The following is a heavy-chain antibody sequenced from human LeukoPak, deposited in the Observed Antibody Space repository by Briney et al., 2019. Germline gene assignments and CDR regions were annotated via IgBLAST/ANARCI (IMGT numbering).Heavy chain of an antibody. V-gene: IGHV3-23*01. CDR1: GFTFSSYA. Sequence: GGSLRLSCAASGFTFSSYAMSWVRQAPGKGLKWVSAISGSCGSTYYADSVKGRFTISRDKSKNTLYLQMNSLRVEDTAVYYCAKAGDYNGNDWDAYRGQGTLVTVSS. CDR3: AKAGDYNGNDWDAY. CDR2: ISGSCGST. D-gene: IGHD5-12*01. J-gene: IGHJ4*02.